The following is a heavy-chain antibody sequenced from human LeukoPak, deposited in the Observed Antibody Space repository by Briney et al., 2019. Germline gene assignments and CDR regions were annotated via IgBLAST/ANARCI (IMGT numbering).Heavy chain of an antibody. V-gene: IGHV1-69*05. CDR2: IIPIFGTA. CDR3: ARDRGPTIRDAFDI. Sequence: SVTVSCKASGGTFSSYAISWVRQAPGQGLEWMGGIIPIFGTANYAQKFQGRVTITTDESTSTAYMELSSLRSEDTAVYYCARDRGPTIRDAFDIWGQGTMVTVSS. CDR1: GGTFSSYA. D-gene: IGHD5-12*01. J-gene: IGHJ3*02.